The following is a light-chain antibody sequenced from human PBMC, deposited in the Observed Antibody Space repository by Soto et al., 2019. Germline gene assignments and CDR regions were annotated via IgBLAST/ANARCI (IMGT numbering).Light chain of an antibody. Sequence: QSALTQPASVSGSPGQSITISCTGTSSDVGSYNLVSWYQQHPGKAPKLTIYENFKRPSGFSNRFSGSKSGNTASLTISGLQAEDEADYYCCSYAGSRIVVFGGGTKLTVL. CDR1: SSDVGSYNL. CDR3: CSYAGSRIVV. CDR2: ENF. J-gene: IGLJ2*01. V-gene: IGLV2-23*01.